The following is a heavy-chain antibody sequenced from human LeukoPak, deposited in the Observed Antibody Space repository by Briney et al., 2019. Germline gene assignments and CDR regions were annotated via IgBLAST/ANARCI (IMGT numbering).Heavy chain of an antibody. J-gene: IGHJ3*02. D-gene: IGHD1-26*01. Sequence: GGSLRLSCAASGFTFGSYSINWVRQAPGKGLEWVSSISSSSSYIYYADSVKGRFTISRDNAKNSLYLQMNSMRAEDTAVYYCASLIVGAPNAFDIWGQGTMVTVSS. CDR1: GFTFGSYS. CDR2: ISSSSSYI. CDR3: ASLIVGAPNAFDI. V-gene: IGHV3-21*01.